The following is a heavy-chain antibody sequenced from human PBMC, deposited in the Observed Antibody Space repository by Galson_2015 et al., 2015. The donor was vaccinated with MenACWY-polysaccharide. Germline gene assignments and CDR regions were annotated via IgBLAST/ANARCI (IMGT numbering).Heavy chain of an antibody. Sequence: LRLSCAASGFRFRTYWMHWVRHAPGRGRVWVPRINADGSATEYADSVKGRFTISRDNAKNSLYLQMNSLRDDDTAVYYCARVLKGLVGATPDYWGQGTLVTVSS. V-gene: IGHV3-74*03. D-gene: IGHD1-26*01. CDR2: INADGSAT. CDR1: GFRFRTYW. J-gene: IGHJ4*02. CDR3: ARVLKGLVGATPDY.